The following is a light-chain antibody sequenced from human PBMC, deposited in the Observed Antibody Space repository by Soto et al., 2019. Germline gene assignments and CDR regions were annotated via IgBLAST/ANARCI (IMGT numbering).Light chain of an antibody. V-gene: IGKV3-20*01. CDR3: QQYGSSPYT. CDR2: DAS. CDR1: QSVSSNY. Sequence: EIVLTQSPGTLSLSPGERATLSCRASQSVSSNYLAWYQQQPGQAPRLLIYDASTRATGIPDRFSGSGSGTDFTLTISRLEPEDFAVYYCQQYGSSPYTFGQGTKLEIK. J-gene: IGKJ2*01.